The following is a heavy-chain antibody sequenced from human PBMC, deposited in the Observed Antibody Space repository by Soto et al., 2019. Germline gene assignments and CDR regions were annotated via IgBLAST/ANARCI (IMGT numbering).Heavy chain of an antibody. CDR2: VSIGGST. D-gene: IGHD2-15*01. J-gene: IGHJ4*02. CDR3: AKRRGAGGHFDY. Sequence: GGSLRLSCAASGFTFSSYAMGWVRQGPGKGLEWVAVVSIGGSTHYADSVRGRFSISRDNSKNTLSLQMNSLTAEDTAVYFCAKRRGAGGHFDYWGQGALVTVSS. CDR1: GFTFSSYA. V-gene: IGHV3-23*01.